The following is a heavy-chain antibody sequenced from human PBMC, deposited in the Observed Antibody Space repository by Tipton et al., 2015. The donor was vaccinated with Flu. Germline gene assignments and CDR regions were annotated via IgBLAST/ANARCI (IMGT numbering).Heavy chain of an antibody. V-gene: IGHV4-34*01. CDR3: ARVEYYYYYYYMDV. CDR1: GGSFSGYY. Sequence: TLSPTCAVYGGSFSGYYWSWIRQPPGKGLEWIGEINHSGSTNYNPSLKSRVTISVDTSKNQFSLKLSSVTAADTAVYYCARVEYYYYYYYMDVWGKGTTVTVSS. J-gene: IGHJ6*03. CDR2: INHSGST.